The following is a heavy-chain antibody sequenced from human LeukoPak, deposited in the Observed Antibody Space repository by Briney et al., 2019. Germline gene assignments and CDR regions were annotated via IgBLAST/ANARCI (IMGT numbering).Heavy chain of an antibody. J-gene: IGHJ3*02. CDR2: IIPIFGTA. CDR3: AREYEYQLLNDAFDI. CDR1: GGTFSSYA. V-gene: IGHV1-69*13. D-gene: IGHD2-2*01. Sequence: ASVKVSCKASGGTFSSYAISWVRQAPGQGLEWMGGIIPIFGTANYAQKFQGRVTITADESTSTAYMELSSLRSEDTAVYYCAREYEYQLLNDAFDIWGQGTMVTVSS.